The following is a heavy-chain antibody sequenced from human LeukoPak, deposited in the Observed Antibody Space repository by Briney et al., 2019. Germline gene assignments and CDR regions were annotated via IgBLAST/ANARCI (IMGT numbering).Heavy chain of an antibody. CDR1: GYTLTELS. CDR2: FDPEDGET. J-gene: IGHJ6*02. D-gene: IGHD3-10*01. Sequence: ASVKVSCKVSGYTLTELSMHWVRQAPGKGLEWMGGFDPEDGETIYAQKFQGRVTMTEDTSTDTAYMELSSLRSEDTAVYYCATDEKKYYGSGSYSYYYYGMDVWGQGTTVTVSS. V-gene: IGHV1-24*01. CDR3: ATDEKKYYGSGSYSYYYYGMDV.